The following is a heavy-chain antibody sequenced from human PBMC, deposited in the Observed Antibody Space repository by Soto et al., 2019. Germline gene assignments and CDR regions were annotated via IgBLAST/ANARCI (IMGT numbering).Heavy chain of an antibody. D-gene: IGHD5-18*01. J-gene: IGHJ5*02. CDR3: AKGGYIYGLDP. V-gene: IGHV3-23*01. Sequence: LGGSLRLSCAASGFPFNTYAMSWVRQAPGKGPEWVSAISESGDNAFYADSVQGRFTISRDNSYNILYLQMNSLRAEDTALYFCAKGGYIYGLDPWGQGTLVTVSS. CDR1: GFPFNTYA. CDR2: ISESGDNA.